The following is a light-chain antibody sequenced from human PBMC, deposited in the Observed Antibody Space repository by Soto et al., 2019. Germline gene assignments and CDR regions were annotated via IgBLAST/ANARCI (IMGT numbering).Light chain of an antibody. Sequence: QPASVSGSPGQSITISCTGTSSDVGGYNYVSWYQQHPGKAPKLMIYDVSNRPSGVSNRFSGSKSGNTASLTISGLQAEDEADYYCSSYTSSSLPFYVFGTGTKVTVL. V-gene: IGLV2-14*01. CDR2: DVS. CDR1: SSDVGGYNY. J-gene: IGLJ1*01. CDR3: SSYTSSSLPFYV.